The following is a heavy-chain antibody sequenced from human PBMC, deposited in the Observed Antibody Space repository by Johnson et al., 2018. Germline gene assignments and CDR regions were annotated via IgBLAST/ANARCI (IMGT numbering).Heavy chain of an antibody. CDR1: GFTFSSSA. V-gene: IGHV3-21*01. D-gene: IGHD3-3*02. CDR2: ISSSSSHT. J-gene: IGHJ6*02. CDR3: ATKDVEALGAAMDV. Sequence: EVQLLESGGGLVKPGGSLRLSCAASGFTFSSSAINWVRQAPGKGLEWVSSISSSSSHTYYADSVKGRFTSTRDNAQNSLDLQMNSLRAEDTAVYYCATKDVEALGAAMDVWGQGTTVTVSS.